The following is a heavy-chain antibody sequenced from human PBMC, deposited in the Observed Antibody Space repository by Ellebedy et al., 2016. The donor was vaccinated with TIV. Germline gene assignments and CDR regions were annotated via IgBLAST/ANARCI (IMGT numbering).Heavy chain of an antibody. D-gene: IGHD5-12*01. CDR3: ARGRGSGYDLWYWFDP. CDR1: GYSISSGYF. V-gene: IGHV4-38-2*02. J-gene: IGHJ5*02. CDR2: IYHSGDT. Sequence: MPSETLSLTCTVSGYSISSGYFWGWIRQSPGKGLEWIGSIYHSGDTYYNPSLKSRVTISVDTSKNQLSLKLNSVTAAYTAVYYCARGRGSGYDLWYWFDPWGQGTLVTVSS.